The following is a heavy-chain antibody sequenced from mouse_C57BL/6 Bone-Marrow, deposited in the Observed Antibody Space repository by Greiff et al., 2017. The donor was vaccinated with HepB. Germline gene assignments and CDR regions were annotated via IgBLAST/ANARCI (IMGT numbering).Heavy chain of an antibody. CDR1: GFTFSDYG. Sequence: EVKLVESGGGLVKPGGSLKLSCAASGFTFSDYGMHWVRQAPEKGLEWVAYISSGSSTIYYADTVKGRFTISRDNAKNPLFLQMTSLRSEDTAMYYCARSSNYEVDYWGQGTTLTVSS. J-gene: IGHJ2*01. D-gene: IGHD2-5*01. V-gene: IGHV5-17*01. CDR2: ISSGSSTI. CDR3: ARSSNYEVDY.